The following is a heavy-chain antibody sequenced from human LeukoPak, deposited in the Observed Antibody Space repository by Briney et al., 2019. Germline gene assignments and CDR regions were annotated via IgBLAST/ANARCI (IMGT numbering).Heavy chain of an antibody. CDR3: ARGLRWFGEWGIENWFDP. V-gene: IGHV4-59*01. CDR2: IYYSGST. D-gene: IGHD3-10*01. Sequence: SETLSLTCTVSGGSISSYYWSWIRQPPGKGLEWIGYIYYSGSTNYNPSLKSRVTISVDTSKNQFSLKLSSVTAADTAVYYCARGLRWFGEWGIENWFDPWGQGTLVTVSS. CDR1: GGSISSYY. J-gene: IGHJ5*02.